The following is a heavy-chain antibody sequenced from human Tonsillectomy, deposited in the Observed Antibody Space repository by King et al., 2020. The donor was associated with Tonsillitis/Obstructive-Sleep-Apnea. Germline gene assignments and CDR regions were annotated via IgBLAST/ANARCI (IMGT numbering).Heavy chain of an antibody. J-gene: IGHJ4*02. V-gene: IGHV3-30*01. D-gene: IGHD2-2*01. CDR3: ARDRHIVVVPAAMYDY. CDR1: GFTFSSYA. CDR2: ISYDGSNK. Sequence: VQLVESGGGVVQPGRSLRLSCAASGFTFSSYAMHWVRQAPGKGLEWVAVISYDGSNKYYADSVKGRYTISRDNSKNTLYLQMNSLRAEDTAVNYCARDRHIVVVPAAMYDYWGQGTLATVSS.